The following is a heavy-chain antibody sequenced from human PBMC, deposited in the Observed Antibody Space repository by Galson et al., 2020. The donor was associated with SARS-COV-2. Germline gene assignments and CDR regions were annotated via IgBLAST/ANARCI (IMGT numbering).Heavy chain of an antibody. CDR3: ERIMSPYDGVDF. V-gene: IGHV2-70*11. CDR1: GFSLTTRGMC. CDR2: IDWDDDR. Sequence: ESGPTLVTPKHTLTLTCSFSGFSLTTRGMCVHWIRPPPGKALEWLARIDWDDDRYYSTSLKTRLTIYKHTTKNQAVLTMTNVDPVDTATYYCERIMSPYDGVDFWGQGTTGTVAS. J-gene: IGHJ6*02.